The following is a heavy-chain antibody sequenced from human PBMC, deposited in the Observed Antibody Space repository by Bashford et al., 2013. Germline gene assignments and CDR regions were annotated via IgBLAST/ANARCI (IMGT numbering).Heavy chain of an antibody. CDR3: VREGFRAGGY. CDR1: GYSFTHYY. D-gene: IGHD1-1*01. J-gene: IGHJ4*02. Sequence: VASVKVSCKASGYSFTHYYISWVRQAPRQGLEWMGIINPGGGVTTYAQKFQGRVTMTRDTSTTTVSMELSSLRSDDTAVYYCVREGFRAGGYWGQGTLVTVSS. V-gene: IGHV1-46*01. CDR2: INPGGGVT.